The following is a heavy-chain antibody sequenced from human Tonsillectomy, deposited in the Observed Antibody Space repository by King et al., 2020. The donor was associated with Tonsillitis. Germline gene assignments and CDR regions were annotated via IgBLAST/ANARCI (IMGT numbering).Heavy chain of an antibody. CDR2: IYYSGST. CDR1: GGSISSSSYY. D-gene: IGHD1-1*01. V-gene: IGHV4-39*07. Sequence: QLQESGPGLVKPSETLSLTCTVSGGSISSSSYYWGWIRQPPGKGLEWIGSIYYSGSTYYNPSLKSRVTISVDTSKNQFSLKLSSVNAAETAVYYCARGGDWNDGFFQEGGFDYWGQGTLVTVSS. J-gene: IGHJ4*02. CDR3: ARGGDWNDGFFQEGGFDY.